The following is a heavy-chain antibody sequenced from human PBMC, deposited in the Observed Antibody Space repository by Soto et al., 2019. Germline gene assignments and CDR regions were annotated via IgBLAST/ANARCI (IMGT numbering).Heavy chain of an antibody. CDR1: GESFSGYI. V-gene: IGHV4-34*01. Sequence: QVQLQQSGAGLLKPSETLSLTCAVYGESFSGYIWTWIRQTPGKGLQWIGQINHSGSAYYNPSLKSRVTISVHTSLRQFSLERSSVTAADTAVYYCARGLITGNHNSGGWYSFDSWGQGTQVTVSS. CDR2: INHSGSA. CDR3: ARGLITGNHNSGGWYSFDS. D-gene: IGHD6-19*01. J-gene: IGHJ4*02.